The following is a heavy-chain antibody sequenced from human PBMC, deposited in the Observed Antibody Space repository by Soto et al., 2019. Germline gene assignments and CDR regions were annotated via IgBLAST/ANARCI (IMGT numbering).Heavy chain of an antibody. CDR2: IYYSGST. D-gene: IGHD3-3*01. J-gene: IGHJ5*02. Sequence: SETLSLTCTVSGGSISSSSYYWGWILQPPGKGLEWMGSIYYSGSTYYNPSLKSRVTISVDTSKNQFSLKLSSVTAADTAVYYCARLGLRFLEWLLFPNWFDPWGQGTLVTVSS. V-gene: IGHV4-39*01. CDR3: ARLGLRFLEWLLFPNWFDP. CDR1: GGSISSSSYY.